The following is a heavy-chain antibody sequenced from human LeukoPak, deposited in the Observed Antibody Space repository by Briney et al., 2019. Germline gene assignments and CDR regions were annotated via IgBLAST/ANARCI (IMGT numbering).Heavy chain of an antibody. Sequence: SETLSLTCAVYGGSFSGYYWSWIRQPPGKGLEWIGEINHSGRTNYNPSLKSRVTISVDTSKNQFSLKLSSVTAADTAVYYCARGSRLDYWGQGTLVTVSS. D-gene: IGHD2-21*02. CDR3: ARGSRLDY. CDR2: INHSGRT. CDR1: GGSFSGYY. V-gene: IGHV4-34*01. J-gene: IGHJ4*02.